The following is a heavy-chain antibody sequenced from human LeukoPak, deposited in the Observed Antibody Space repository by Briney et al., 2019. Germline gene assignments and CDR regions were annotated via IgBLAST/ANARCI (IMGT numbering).Heavy chain of an antibody. J-gene: IGHJ6*04. V-gene: IGHV1-69*06. CDR1: GGTFSSYA. CDR3: ARGPRGYYYYGVGV. CDR2: IIPIFGTA. D-gene: IGHD3-10*01. Sequence: SVKVSCKASGGTFSSYAISWVRQAPGQGLEWMGGIIPIFGTANYAQKFQGRVTITADKSTSTAYMELSSLRSEDTAVYYCARGPRGYYYYGVGVWGKGTTVTVSS.